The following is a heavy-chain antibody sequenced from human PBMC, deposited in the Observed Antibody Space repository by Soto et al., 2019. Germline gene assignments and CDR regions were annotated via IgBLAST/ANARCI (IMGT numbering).Heavy chain of an antibody. D-gene: IGHD3-3*01. Sequence: ASVNVSCKASGYTFTGYCVHWVRQAPGQGLEWMGWINPNSGGTNYAQKFQGWVTMTRDTSISTAYMELRSLRSDDTAVYYCARFGGGTRFWSGYYFEEDYWGQGTLVTVSS. V-gene: IGHV1-2*04. CDR3: ARFGGGTRFWSGYYFEEDY. CDR1: GYTFTGYC. J-gene: IGHJ4*02. CDR2: INPNSGGT.